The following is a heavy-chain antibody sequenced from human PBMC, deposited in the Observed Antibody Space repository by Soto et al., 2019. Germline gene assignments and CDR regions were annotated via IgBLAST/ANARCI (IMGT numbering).Heavy chain of an antibody. CDR3: ASVDRGSVARPTRLDP. D-gene: IGHD2-21*01. V-gene: IGHV3-23*01. CDR2: TTGGAGLT. Sequence: EVQLLESGGGLVQPGVSLRLSCTASGFTLTAYAINWVRRAPGKGLEWVSATTGGAGLTYYADSVKSRFSVSSDTPGNSLYLQLSSLAPEDTAIYYCASVDRGSVARPTRLDPWGQGALVNVSS. CDR1: GFTLTAYA. J-gene: IGHJ5*02.